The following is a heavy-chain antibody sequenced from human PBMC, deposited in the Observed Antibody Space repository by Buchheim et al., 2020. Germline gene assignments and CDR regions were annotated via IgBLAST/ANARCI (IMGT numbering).Heavy chain of an antibody. CDR1: GGSFSGYY. CDR2: INHSGST. CDR3: ARVRDTAMVPESHFDY. Sequence: QVQLQQWGAGLLKPSETLSLTCAVYGGSFSGYYWSWIRQPPGKGLEWIGEINHSGSTNYNPSLKSRVTISVDTSKNKFSLTLRSVTAADTAVYYCARVRDTAMVPESHFDYWGQGTL. V-gene: IGHV4-34*01. J-gene: IGHJ4*02. D-gene: IGHD5-18*01.